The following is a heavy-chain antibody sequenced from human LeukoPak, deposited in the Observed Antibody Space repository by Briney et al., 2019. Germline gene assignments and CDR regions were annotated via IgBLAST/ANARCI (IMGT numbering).Heavy chain of an antibody. D-gene: IGHD6-6*01. Sequence: PGGSLRLSCAASGFTFSSYSMNWVRQAPGKGLEWVSSISSSSSYIYYADSVKGRFTISRDNAKNSLYLQMNSLRAEDTAVYYCGYSSSSLGPGWYYFDYWGQGTLVTVSS. CDR1: GFTFSSYS. CDR2: ISSSSSYI. J-gene: IGHJ4*02. V-gene: IGHV3-21*01. CDR3: GYSSSSLGPGWYYFDY.